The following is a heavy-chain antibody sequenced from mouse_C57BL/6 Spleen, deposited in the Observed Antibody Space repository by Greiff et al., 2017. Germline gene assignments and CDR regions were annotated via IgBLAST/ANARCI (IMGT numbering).Heavy chain of an antibody. CDR1: GFSFNTYA. Sequence: EVQLVESGGGLVQPKGSLKLSCAASGFSFNTYAMNWVRQAPGKGLEWVARIRSKSNNYATYYADSVKDRFTISRDDSESMLYLQMNNLKTEETAMYYCVRQGTDFDYWGQGTTLTVSS. D-gene: IGHD4-1*01. J-gene: IGHJ2*01. V-gene: IGHV10-1*01. CDR2: IRSKSNNYAT. CDR3: VRQGTDFDY.